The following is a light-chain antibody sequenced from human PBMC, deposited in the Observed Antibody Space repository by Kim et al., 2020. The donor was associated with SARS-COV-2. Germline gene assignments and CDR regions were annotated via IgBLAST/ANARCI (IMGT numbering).Light chain of an antibody. CDR3: QVWDSSSDHVV. CDR2: YDS. Sequence: SYELTQPPSVSVAPGKTARITCGGNNIGSKSVHWYQQKRGQAPVLVIYYDSDRPSGIPERFSGSNSGNTATLTISRVEAGDEADYYCQVWDSSSDHVVFGGGTQLTVL. CDR1: NIGSKS. V-gene: IGLV3-21*04. J-gene: IGLJ2*01.